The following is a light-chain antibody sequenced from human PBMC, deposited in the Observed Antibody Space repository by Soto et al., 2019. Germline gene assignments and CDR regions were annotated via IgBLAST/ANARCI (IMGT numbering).Light chain of an antibody. CDR3: QQYCNCRFT. Sequence: VLTQSPGTLPLFAGERATLAFRASPSVSSSSFAWYQQKPGQAPRLPIFGTSARATGIPARFRGSGSGSEFTLTITRLEPDDGAVYDCQQYCNCRFTFGRNNKLVI. CDR2: GTS. CDR1: PSVSSSS. J-gene: IGKJ2*01. V-gene: IGKV3-20*01.